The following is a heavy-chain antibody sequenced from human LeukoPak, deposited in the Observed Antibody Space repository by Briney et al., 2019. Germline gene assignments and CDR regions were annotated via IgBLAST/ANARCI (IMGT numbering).Heavy chain of an antibody. CDR3: ARGAYCSGGSCYMVSWFDP. J-gene: IGHJ5*02. CDR1: GFTFSSYA. CDR2: TSSNGGST. D-gene: IGHD2-15*01. V-gene: IGHV3-64*01. Sequence: GGSLRLSCAASGFTFSSYAMHWVRQAPGKGLEYVSATSSNGGSTYYANSVKGRFTISRDNSKNTLYLQMGSLRAEDMAVYYCARGAYCSGGSCYMVSWFDPWGQGTLVTVSS.